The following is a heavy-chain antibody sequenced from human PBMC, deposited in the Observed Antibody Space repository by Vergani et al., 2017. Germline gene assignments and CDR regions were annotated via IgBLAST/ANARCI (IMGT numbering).Heavy chain of an antibody. CDR1: GGTFSSYA. J-gene: IGHJ4*02. CDR3: ARDIESTFDY. Sequence: QVQLVQSGAEVKKPGSSVKVSCKASGGTFSSYAISWVRQAPGQGLEWMGRIIPILGIANYAQKFQGRVTITADKSTSTAYMELSSLRPEDTAVYYCARDIESTFDYWGQGTLVTVSS. CDR2: IIPILGIA. V-gene: IGHV1-69*04. D-gene: IGHD5-24*01.